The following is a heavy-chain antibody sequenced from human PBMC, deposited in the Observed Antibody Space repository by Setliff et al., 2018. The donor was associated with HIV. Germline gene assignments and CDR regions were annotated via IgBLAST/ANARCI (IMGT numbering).Heavy chain of an antibody. J-gene: IGHJ6*03. CDR1: DGSISSYY. CDR2: IYSSGNT. V-gene: IGHV4-59*08. D-gene: IGHD3-16*02. CDR3: ARGYPVSYYYYMDV. Sequence: SETLSLTCTVSDGSISSYYWSWIRQPPGKGLEWIGYIYSSGNTNYNPSLKSRVTISVDMSKNQFSLKVTSVTAADTAVYYCARGYPVSYYYYMDVWGKGTTVTVSS.